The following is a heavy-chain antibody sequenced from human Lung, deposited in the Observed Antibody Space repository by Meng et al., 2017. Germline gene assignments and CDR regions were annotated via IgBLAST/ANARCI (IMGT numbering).Heavy chain of an antibody. CDR2: INAGNGNT. CDR1: GYTFTSYA. CDR3: ARDMVRGVIPHYYGMDV. Sequence: ASVKVSCKASGYTFTSYAMHWVRHAPGQRLEWMGWINAGNGNTKYSQKFQGRVTITRDTSASTAYMALSSLRSEDTAVYYCARDMVRGVIPHYYGMDVWGQGTTVTVSS. V-gene: IGHV1-3*01. D-gene: IGHD3-10*01. J-gene: IGHJ6*02.